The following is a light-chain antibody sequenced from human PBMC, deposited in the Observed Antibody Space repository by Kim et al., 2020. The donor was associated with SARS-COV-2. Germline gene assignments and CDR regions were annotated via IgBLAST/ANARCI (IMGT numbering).Light chain of an antibody. Sequence: ELTQPPSASATPGQRVTISCSGSSSNIGTNTVNWYQQLPGTAPKLLIYGNNQRPSGVPDRFSGSESATSASLAISGLQSGDEANYYCAAWDDSLTGYVFGTGTKVTVL. CDR3: AAWDDSLTGYV. CDR2: GNN. CDR1: SSNIGTNT. J-gene: IGLJ1*01. V-gene: IGLV1-44*01.